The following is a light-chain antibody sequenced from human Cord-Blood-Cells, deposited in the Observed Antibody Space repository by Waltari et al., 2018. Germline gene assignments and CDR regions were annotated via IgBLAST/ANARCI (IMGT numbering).Light chain of an antibody. Sequence: SSLTQPAPLSGSPGQADPLPRTGTSSDVGGYNYVSWYQQHPGKAPKLMIYDVSNRPSGVSNRFSGSKSGNTASLTISGLQAEDEADYYCSSYTSSSTVVFGGGTKLTVL. J-gene: IGLJ2*01. CDR1: SSDVGGYNY. CDR2: DVS. CDR3: SSYTSSSTVV. V-gene: IGLV2-14*01.